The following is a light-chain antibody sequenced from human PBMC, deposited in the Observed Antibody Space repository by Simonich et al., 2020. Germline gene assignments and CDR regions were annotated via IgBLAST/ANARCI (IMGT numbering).Light chain of an antibody. CDR1: SLRSYY. CDR2: GKN. CDR3: NSRDSSGNHLV. V-gene: IGLV3-19*01. J-gene: IGLJ2*01. Sequence: SSELTQDPAVSVALGKTVRITCQGDSLRSYYASWYQQKPGKAPVLVIYGKNNRPSGIPGRFSGSSSGTTASLTITGAQAEDEADYYCNSRDSSGNHLVFGGGTKLTVL.